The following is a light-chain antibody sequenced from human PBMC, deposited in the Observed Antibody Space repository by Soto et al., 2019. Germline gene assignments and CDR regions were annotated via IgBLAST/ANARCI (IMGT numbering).Light chain of an antibody. Sequence: DVQMTQSPSSLSASVGDRVSITCRASQSISSYLTWYQQKPGKAPRLLLYDASSLETGVPSRFSGGGSGTDFTFTISSLQPEDIATYYCQHYDHLPITFGQGTRLEIK. CDR2: DAS. V-gene: IGKV1-33*01. J-gene: IGKJ5*01. CDR3: QHYDHLPIT. CDR1: QSISSY.